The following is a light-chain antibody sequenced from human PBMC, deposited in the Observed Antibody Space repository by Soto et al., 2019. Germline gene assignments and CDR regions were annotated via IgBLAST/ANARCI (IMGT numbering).Light chain of an antibody. CDR3: QQYYNWPLT. Sequence: EIVMTQSPATLSVSPGERATLSCRASQSLHSLLAWYQQKPGQAPRLLIYRASTRASGVPPTFSGSGSGTEFTLTISGLQSEDFAIYYCQQYYNWPLTFGGGTTVEIK. CDR1: QSLHSL. CDR2: RAS. V-gene: IGKV3-15*01. J-gene: IGKJ4*01.